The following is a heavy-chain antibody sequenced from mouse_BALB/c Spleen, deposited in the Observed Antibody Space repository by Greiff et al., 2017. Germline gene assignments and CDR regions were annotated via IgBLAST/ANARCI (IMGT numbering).Heavy chain of an antibody. CDR3: ARAPMITTFAY. CDR2: ISSGSSTI. J-gene: IGHJ3*01. CDR1: GFTFSSFG. V-gene: IGHV5-17*02. D-gene: IGHD2-4*01. Sequence: EVQRVESGGGLVQPGGSRKLSCAASGFTFSSFGMHWVRQAPEKGLEWVAYISSGSSTIYYADTVKGRFTISRDNPKNTLFLQMTSLRSEDTAMYYCARAPMITTFAYWGQGTLVTVSA.